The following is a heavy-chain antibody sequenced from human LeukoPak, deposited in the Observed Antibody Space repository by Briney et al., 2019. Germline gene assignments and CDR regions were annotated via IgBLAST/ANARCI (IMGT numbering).Heavy chain of an antibody. CDR2: ISYDGSHT. D-gene: IGHD6-13*01. CDR1: GSIFSNFA. V-gene: IGHV3-30*01. J-gene: IGHJ6*03. CDR3: AREEQELVRDYYYYMDV. Sequence: PGGSLRLSCAASGSIFSNFAMHWVRQAPGKGLEWVALISYDGSHTYYADSMKGRFTISRDNSRNVLYLQMTSLSGDDSAVYYCAREEQELVRDYYYYMDVWGKGTTVTVSS.